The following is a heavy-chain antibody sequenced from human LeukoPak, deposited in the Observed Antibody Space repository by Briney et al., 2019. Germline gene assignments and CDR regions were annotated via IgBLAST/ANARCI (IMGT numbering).Heavy chain of an antibody. J-gene: IGHJ5*02. CDR3: AKVGRPFGELLYNWFDP. Sequence: PGGSLRLSCAATGFTFRKHWMSWVRQTVGKGLECVAKIREDGNEKHYVDSVKGRFTISRDNSKNTLYLQMDSLRAEDTAVYYCAKVGRPFGELLYNWFDPWGQGTLVTVSS. D-gene: IGHD3-10*01. CDR1: GFTFRKHW. V-gene: IGHV3-7*01. CDR2: IREDGNEK.